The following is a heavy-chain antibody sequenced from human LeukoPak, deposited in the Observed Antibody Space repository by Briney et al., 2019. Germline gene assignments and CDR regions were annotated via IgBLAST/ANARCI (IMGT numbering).Heavy chain of an antibody. D-gene: IGHD6-13*01. CDR1: GFTFSSYA. J-gene: IGHJ4*02. CDR3: AKAFYSSMSSFDY. V-gene: IGHV3-64*01. Sequence: GGSLRLSCAASGFTFSSYAMHWVRQAPGKGLEYVSAISSNGGSTYYANSVKGRFTISRDNSKNTLYLQMNSLRAEDTAVYYCAKAFYSSMSSFDYWGQGTLVTVSS. CDR2: ISSNGGST.